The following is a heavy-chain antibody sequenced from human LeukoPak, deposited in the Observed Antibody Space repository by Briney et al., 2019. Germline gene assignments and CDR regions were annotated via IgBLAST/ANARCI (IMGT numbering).Heavy chain of an antibody. V-gene: IGHV3-21*01. D-gene: IGHD3-3*01. CDR2: ISSSSSYI. Sequence: GGSLRLSCAASGFTFSSYSMNWVRQAPGKGLEWVSSISSSSSYIYYADSVKGRFTISRDNAKNSLYLQMSSLRAEDTAVYYCARAGVRFLEWLLTPRPPYFDYWGQGTLVTVSS. CDR1: GFTFSSYS. J-gene: IGHJ4*02. CDR3: ARAGVRFLEWLLTPRPPYFDY.